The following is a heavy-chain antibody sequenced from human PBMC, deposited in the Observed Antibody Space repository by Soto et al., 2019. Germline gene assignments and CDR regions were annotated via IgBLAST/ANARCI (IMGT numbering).Heavy chain of an antibody. Sequence: SETLSLTCTVSGGSISSSSYYWGWIRQPPGRGLECVGSMYYSGTTYYNPSLKSRVTISVDTSKNRFSLKLSSVTAADTAVYFCASGERVSENYYYGMDVWGQGTTVTVSS. CDR2: MYYSGTT. V-gene: IGHV4-39*01. J-gene: IGHJ6*02. CDR1: GGSISSSSYY. D-gene: IGHD6-13*01. CDR3: ASGERVSENYYYGMDV.